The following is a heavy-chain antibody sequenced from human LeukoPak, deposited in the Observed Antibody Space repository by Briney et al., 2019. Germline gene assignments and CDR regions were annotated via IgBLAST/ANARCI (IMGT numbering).Heavy chain of an antibody. CDR1: GFPSGSFS. Sequence: GGSLRPSCAASGFPSGSFSRTWVRRAPGKGLRGVPNFSSSSSTIYYADSVKGRFTISRDNAKNSLYLQMNSLRAEDTAVYYCARVLSGGNSPYYYYYMDVWGKGTTVTVSS. V-gene: IGHV3-48*04. CDR2: FSSSSSTI. J-gene: IGHJ6*03. CDR3: ARVLSGGNSPYYYYYMDV. D-gene: IGHD4-23*01.